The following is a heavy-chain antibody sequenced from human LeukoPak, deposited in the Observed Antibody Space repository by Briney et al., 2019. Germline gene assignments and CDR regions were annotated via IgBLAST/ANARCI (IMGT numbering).Heavy chain of an antibody. CDR3: ARARARPGGSDY. CDR2: INHSGST. V-gene: IGHV4-34*01. Sequence: PSETLSLTCAVYVGSFSGYYWSWIRQPPGKGLEWIGEINHSGSTNYNPSLKSRVTISVDTSKNQFSLKLSSVTAADTAVYYCARARARPGGSDYWGQGTLVTVSS. J-gene: IGHJ4*02. CDR1: VGSFSGYY. D-gene: IGHD6-6*01.